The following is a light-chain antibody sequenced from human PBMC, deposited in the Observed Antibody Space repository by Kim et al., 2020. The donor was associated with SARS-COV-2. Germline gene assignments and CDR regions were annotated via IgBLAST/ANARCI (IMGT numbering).Light chain of an antibody. Sequence: QSALTQSPSVSGSPGQSVTISCTGTSSDVGSYNRVSWYQQPPGTAPKLMIYEVSNRPSGVPDRFSGSKSGNTASLTISGLQAEDEADYYCSSYTSSSTWVFGGGTQLTVL. J-gene: IGLJ3*02. V-gene: IGLV2-18*02. CDR3: SSYTSSSTWV. CDR1: SSDVGSYNR. CDR2: EVS.